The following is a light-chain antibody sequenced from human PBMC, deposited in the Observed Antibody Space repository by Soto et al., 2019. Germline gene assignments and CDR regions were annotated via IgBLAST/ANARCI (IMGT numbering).Light chain of an antibody. J-gene: IGKJ1*01. V-gene: IGKV3-20*01. CDR1: QSLSSSY. Sequence: ENVLTQSPGTLSLSPWERATLSCRASQSLSSSYLAWYQQKPGQAPRLLIYGASSRATGIPDRFSGSGSGTEFTLTISSLQSEDFAVYYCQQYNNWPWTFGQGTKVDIK. CDR3: QQYNNWPWT. CDR2: GAS.